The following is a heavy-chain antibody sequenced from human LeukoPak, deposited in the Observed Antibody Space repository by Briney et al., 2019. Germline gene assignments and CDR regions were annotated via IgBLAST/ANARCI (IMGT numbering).Heavy chain of an antibody. Sequence: ASVKVSCKASGYTFTSYDINWVRQATGQGLEWMGWMNPNSGNTGYAQKFQGRVTITRNTSISTAYMELSSLRAEDTAVYYCARGDELKQWLENKYYFDYWGQGTLVTVSS. J-gene: IGHJ4*02. V-gene: IGHV1-8*03. CDR1: GYTFTSYD. CDR2: MNPNSGNT. CDR3: ARGDELKQWLENKYYFDY. D-gene: IGHD6-19*01.